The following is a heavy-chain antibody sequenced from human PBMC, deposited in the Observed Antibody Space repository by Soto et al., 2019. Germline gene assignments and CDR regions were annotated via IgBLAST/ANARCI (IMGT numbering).Heavy chain of an antibody. D-gene: IGHD3-10*01. Sequence: QVQLQESGPGLVKPSGTLSLTCAVSGGSISSSNWWSWVRQPPGKGLEWIGEIYHSGSTNYNPSLQSRATRSVDKSKTQCSLKLSSVTAADTAVYYCASVTGHYYYGMDVWGQGTTVTVSS. J-gene: IGHJ6*02. CDR3: ASVTGHYYYGMDV. CDR1: GGSISSSNW. CDR2: IYHSGST. V-gene: IGHV4-4*02.